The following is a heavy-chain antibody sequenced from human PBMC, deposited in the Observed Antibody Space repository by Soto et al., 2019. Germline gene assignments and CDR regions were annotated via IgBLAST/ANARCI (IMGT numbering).Heavy chain of an antibody. CDR3: TTDFRGYFGYYYYGMDV. CDR1: GFTFSNAW. Sequence: SLRLSCAASGFTFSNAWMSWVRQAPGKGLEWVGRIKSKTDGGTTDYAAPVKGRFTISRDDSKNTLYLQMNSLKTEDTAVYYCTTDFRGYFGYYYYGMDVWGQGTKVTVSS. D-gene: IGHD3-22*01. J-gene: IGHJ6*02. V-gene: IGHV3-15*01. CDR2: IKSKTDGGTT.